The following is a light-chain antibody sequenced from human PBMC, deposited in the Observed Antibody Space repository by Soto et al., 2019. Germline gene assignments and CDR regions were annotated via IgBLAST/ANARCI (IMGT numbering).Light chain of an antibody. Sequence: EIVMTQSPATLSVSPGGRATLSCRASQSISDTLAWYQQKPGQAPRLLIYGASSRATGIPDRFSGSGSGTDFTLTISRLEPEDFAVYYCQQYGSSPQTFGQGTKVDNK. J-gene: IGKJ1*01. CDR1: QSISDT. CDR3: QQYGSSPQT. V-gene: IGKV3-20*01. CDR2: GAS.